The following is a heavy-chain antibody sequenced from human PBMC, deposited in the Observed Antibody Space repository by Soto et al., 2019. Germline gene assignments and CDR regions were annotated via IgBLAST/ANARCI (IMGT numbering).Heavy chain of an antibody. V-gene: IGHV4-31*03. CDR2: IYYSGST. D-gene: IGHD6-13*01. CDR3: ARVFPIAAAAINWFDP. Sequence: SETLSLTCTVSGGSISSGGYYWSWIRQHPGKGLEWIGYIYYSGSTYYNPSLKSRVTISVDTSKNQISMKLSSVTAADTAVYYCARVFPIAAAAINWFDPWGQGTLVTVSS. J-gene: IGHJ5*02. CDR1: GGSISSGGYY.